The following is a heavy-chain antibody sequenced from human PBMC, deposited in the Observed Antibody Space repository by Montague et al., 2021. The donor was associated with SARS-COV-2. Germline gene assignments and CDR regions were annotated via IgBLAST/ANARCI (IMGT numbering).Heavy chain of an antibody. CDR2: IYNSGSS. CDR3: ASRDCEVVAAADI. V-gene: IGHV4-31*03. Sequence: TLSLTCTVSGGSISNCCYYCSWIRPHPGQGLVWIGYIYNSGSSYYNPSLTSRVTMSLDTSKNQFSLKLSSVTAAATAVYYCASRDCEVVAAADIWGQGTMVTVSS. J-gene: IGHJ3*02. CDR1: GGSISNCCYY. D-gene: IGHD2-15*01.